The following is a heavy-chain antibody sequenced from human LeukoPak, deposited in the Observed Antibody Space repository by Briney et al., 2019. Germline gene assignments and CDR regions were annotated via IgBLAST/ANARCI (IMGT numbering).Heavy chain of an antibody. CDR1: GFTFSSYA. CDR2: ISGSGGST. D-gene: IGHD3-22*01. V-gene: IGHV3-23*01. J-gene: IGHJ6*02. CDR3: AKGGWAMIWGMDV. Sequence: PGGSLRLSCAASGFTFSSYAMSLVRQAPGKGLEWVSAISGSGGSTYYADSVKGRFTISRDNSKNTLYLQMNSLRAEDTAVYYCAKGGWAMIWGMDVWGQGTTVTVSS.